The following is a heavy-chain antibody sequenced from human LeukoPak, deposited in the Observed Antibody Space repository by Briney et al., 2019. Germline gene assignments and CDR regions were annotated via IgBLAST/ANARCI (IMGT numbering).Heavy chain of an antibody. J-gene: IGHJ3*02. Sequence: GESLKISCKGSGYSFATYWIGWVRQMPGKGLEWMGIIYPGDSDTRYRPSFQGQVTISADKSISTAYPQWSSLRASDTAMYYCASSPNLYGSGSYYTDDAFDIWGQGTMVTVSS. V-gene: IGHV5-51*01. CDR1: GYSFATYW. D-gene: IGHD3-10*01. CDR2: IYPGDSDT. CDR3: ASSPNLYGSGSYYTDDAFDI.